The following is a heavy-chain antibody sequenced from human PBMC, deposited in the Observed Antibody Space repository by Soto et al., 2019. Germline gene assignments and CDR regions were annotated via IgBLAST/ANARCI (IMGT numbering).Heavy chain of an antibody. Sequence: SETLSLTCAVSGGSISGGGYSWSWIRQPPGKGLEWIGYIYHSGSTYYNPSLKSRVTISVDRSKNQFSLKLSSVTAADTAVYYCARGVVVAATPTFDPWGQGTLVTVSS. CDR1: GGSISGGGYS. CDR3: ARGVVVAATPTFDP. V-gene: IGHV4-30-2*01. J-gene: IGHJ5*02. D-gene: IGHD2-15*01. CDR2: IYHSGST.